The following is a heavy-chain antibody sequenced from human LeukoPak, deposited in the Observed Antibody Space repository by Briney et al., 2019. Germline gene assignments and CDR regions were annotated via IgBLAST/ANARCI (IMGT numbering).Heavy chain of an antibody. CDR2: MNPNSGNT. V-gene: IGHV1-8*01. D-gene: IGHD3-22*01. CDR1: GYTFTSYD. J-gene: IGHJ3*02. CDR3: VLSNYYDSRRGFDI. Sequence: ASVTVSCKASGYTFTSYDINWVRQATGQGLEWMGWMNPNSGNTGYAQKFQGRVTMTRNTSISTAYMELSSLRSEDTAVYYCVLSNYYDSRRGFDIWGQGTMVTVSS.